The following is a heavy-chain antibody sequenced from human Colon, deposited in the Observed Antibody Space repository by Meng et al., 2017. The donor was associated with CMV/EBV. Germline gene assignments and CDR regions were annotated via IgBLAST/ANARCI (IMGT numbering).Heavy chain of an antibody. V-gene: IGHV3-21*01. Sequence: GESLKISCTASGFTFSRYTMNWVRQAPGKGLEWVSSITTASLYTHYADSVRGRFTISRDNANSSVYLHMTTLRAEDTAVYYCARAGLRAVEATRSDYWGQGTLVTVSS. J-gene: IGHJ4*02. CDR1: GFTFSRYT. CDR2: ITTASLYT. CDR3: ARAGLRAVEATRSDY. D-gene: IGHD6-19*01.